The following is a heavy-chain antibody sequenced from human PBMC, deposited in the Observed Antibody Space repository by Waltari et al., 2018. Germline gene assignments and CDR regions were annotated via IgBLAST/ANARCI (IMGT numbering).Heavy chain of an antibody. J-gene: IGHJ5*02. CDR2: MNPNSGNT. Sequence: QVQLVQSGAEVKKPGASVKVSCKASGYTFTSYDINWGRQATGQGLEWMGWMNPNSGNTGYAQKFQGRVTMTRNTSISTAYMELSSLRSEDTAVYYCARRQIGYSSSWEWFDPWGQGTLVTVSS. V-gene: IGHV1-8*01. D-gene: IGHD6-13*01. CDR1: GYTFTSYD. CDR3: ARRQIGYSSSWEWFDP.